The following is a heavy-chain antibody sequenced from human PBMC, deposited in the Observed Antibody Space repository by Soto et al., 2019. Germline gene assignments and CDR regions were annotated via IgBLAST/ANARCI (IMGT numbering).Heavy chain of an antibody. J-gene: IGHJ4*02. D-gene: IGHD2-21*01. CDR3: AILYCTSFNCGY. V-gene: IGHV3-23*01. CDR1: GLTFSNYA. Sequence: PGGSLRLSCAASGLTFSNYAMSWVRQAPGKGLEWVSGINGRGGSTHYADSVRGRFTISRDNSKNTLFLQMNSLTAEDTAVYHCAILYCTSFNCGYWGQGALVTVSS. CDR2: INGRGGST.